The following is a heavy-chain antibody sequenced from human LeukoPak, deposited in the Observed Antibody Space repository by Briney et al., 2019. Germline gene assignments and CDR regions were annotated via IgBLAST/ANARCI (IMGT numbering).Heavy chain of an antibody. J-gene: IGHJ1*01. D-gene: IGHD4-17*01. V-gene: IGHV1-24*01. Sequence: GASVKVSCKVSGYTLTELSMHWVRQAPGKGLEWMGGFDPEDGETIYAQKFQGRVTMTEDTSTDTAYMELSSVRSEDTAVYYCATGPFYGDLNVFQHWGQGTLVTVSS. CDR3: ATGPFYGDLNVFQH. CDR1: GYTLTELS. CDR2: FDPEDGET.